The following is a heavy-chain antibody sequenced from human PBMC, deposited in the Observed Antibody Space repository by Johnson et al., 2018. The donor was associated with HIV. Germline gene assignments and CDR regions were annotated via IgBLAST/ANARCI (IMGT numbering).Heavy chain of an antibody. J-gene: IGHJ3*02. V-gene: IGHV3-48*03. CDR3: ARGDYGGNFYAFDI. CDR1: GFTFSSYE. D-gene: IGHD4-23*01. CDR2: ISSSGSTI. Sequence: VQLVESGGGLVQPGGSLRLSCAASGFTFSSYEMNWVRQAPGKGLDWVSYISSSGSTIYYADSVKGRFTISRDNAKNSLYLQMNSLRAEDTAVYYCARGDYGGNFYAFDIWGQGTMVTVSS.